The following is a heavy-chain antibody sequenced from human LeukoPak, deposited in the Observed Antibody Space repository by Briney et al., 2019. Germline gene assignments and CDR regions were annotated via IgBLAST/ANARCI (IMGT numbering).Heavy chain of an antibody. CDR3: ARETYCSSTSCYGVGGAPYYYMDV. CDR2: ISSSSSTI. V-gene: IGHV3-48*01. D-gene: IGHD2-2*01. J-gene: IGHJ6*03. CDR1: GFTFSSYS. Sequence: GGSLRLSCAASGFTFSSYSMNWVRQAPGEGLEWVSYISSSSSTIYYADSVKGRFTISRDNAKNSLYLQMNSLRAEDTAVYYCARETYCSSTSCYGVGGAPYYYMDVWGKGTTVTVSS.